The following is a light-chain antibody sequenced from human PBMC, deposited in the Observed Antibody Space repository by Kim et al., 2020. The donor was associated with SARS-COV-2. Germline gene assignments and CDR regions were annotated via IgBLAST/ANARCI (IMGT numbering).Light chain of an antibody. CDR3: QQYYSTPYN. CDR2: WAS. J-gene: IGKJ2*01. V-gene: IGKV4-1*01. CDR1: QSVLYSSNNKNY. Sequence: DIVMTQSPDCLAVSLGERATINCKPSQSVLYSSNNKNYLAWYQQKSGQPPKMLLYWASTRESGVPHRFSGSGSGTAFTLTINSLQAEDVAIYYCQQYYSTPYNFGQGTKLEI.